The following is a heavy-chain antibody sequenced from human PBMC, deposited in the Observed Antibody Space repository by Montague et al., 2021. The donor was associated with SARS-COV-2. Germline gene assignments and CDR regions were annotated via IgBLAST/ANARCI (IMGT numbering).Heavy chain of an antibody. CDR2: TYYRSKWDS. Sequence: CAISGDSVSSQRVAWNWIRQSPSRGLEWLGRTYYRSKWDSDYAESVKRRLVITPDTSKNQVSLQLNSVIPEDTAVYFCASSGITLTGLDAFDIWGHGTMVTVSS. V-gene: IGHV6-1*01. CDR3: ASSGITLTGLDAFDI. J-gene: IGHJ3*02. D-gene: IGHD3-9*01. CDR1: GDSVSSQRVA.